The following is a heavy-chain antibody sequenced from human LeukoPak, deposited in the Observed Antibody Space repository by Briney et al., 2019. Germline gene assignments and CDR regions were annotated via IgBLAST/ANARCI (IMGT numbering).Heavy chain of an antibody. D-gene: IGHD2-21*02. V-gene: IGHV3-48*01. Sequence: SGGSLRLSCAASGFTFSSYSMNWVRQAPGKGLEWVSYISSSSGIIYADSVRGRFTISRDNAKNSLYLQMNSLRTEDTALYYCSKEAYCGGDCYSGAFDIWGQGTMVTVSS. CDR2: ISSSSGII. J-gene: IGHJ3*02. CDR3: SKEAYCGGDCYSGAFDI. CDR1: GFTFSSYS.